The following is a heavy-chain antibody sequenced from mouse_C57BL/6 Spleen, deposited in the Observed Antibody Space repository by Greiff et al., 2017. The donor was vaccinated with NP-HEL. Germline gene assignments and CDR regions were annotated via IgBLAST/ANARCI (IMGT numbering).Heavy chain of an antibody. Sequence: EVMLVESGGGLVKPGGSLKLSCAASGFTFSDYGMHWVRQAPEKGLEWVAYISSGSSTIYYADTVKGRFTISRDNAKNTLFLQMTSLRSEDTAMYYCAFDYDDAMDYWGQGTSVTVSS. D-gene: IGHD2-4*01. J-gene: IGHJ4*01. CDR2: ISSGSSTI. CDR1: GFTFSDYG. V-gene: IGHV5-17*01. CDR3: AFDYDDAMDY.